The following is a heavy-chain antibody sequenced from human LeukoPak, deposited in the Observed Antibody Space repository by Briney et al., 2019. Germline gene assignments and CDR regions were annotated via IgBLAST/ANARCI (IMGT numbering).Heavy chain of an antibody. D-gene: IGHD5-24*01. J-gene: IGHJ5*02. V-gene: IGHV5-51*01. CDR3: ARAFTRGYNGQDWFDP. CDR1: TYTFTSYW. Sequence: PGESLRISCKGSTYTFTSYWINWVRQMPGKGLEWMGIIRYSPSFQGQVPISADNSITTAYLQWSSLKASDTAMYYCARAFTRGYNGQDWFDPWGQGTLVTVSS. CDR2: I.